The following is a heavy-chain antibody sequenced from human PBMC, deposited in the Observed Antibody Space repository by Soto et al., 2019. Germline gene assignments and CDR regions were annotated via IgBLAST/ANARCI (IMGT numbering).Heavy chain of an antibody. CDR3: TSFGGNYDFWSGYPLDV. D-gene: IGHD3-3*01. Sequence: SLRLSCTASGFTFGDYAMSWFRQAPGKGLEWVGFIRSKAYGGTTEYAASVKGRFTISRDDSKSIAYLQMNSLKTEDTAVYYCTSFGGNYDFWSGYPLDVWGQGTTVTSP. V-gene: IGHV3-49*03. CDR1: GFTFGDYA. CDR2: IRSKAYGGTT. J-gene: IGHJ6*02.